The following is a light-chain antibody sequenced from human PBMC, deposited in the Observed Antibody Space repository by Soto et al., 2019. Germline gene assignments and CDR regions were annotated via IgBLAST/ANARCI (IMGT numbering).Light chain of an antibody. CDR3: QQYNGYSWT. V-gene: IGKV1-39*01. Sequence: DIQMTQSPSSLSASVGDRVTITCRASQSISSYLSWYQQKPGKAPKLLIYAASSLQSGVPSRFSGSGSGTEFSLTITSLQPDDSAMYYCQQYNGYSWTFGRGTKVDIK. CDR1: QSISSY. CDR2: AAS. J-gene: IGKJ1*01.